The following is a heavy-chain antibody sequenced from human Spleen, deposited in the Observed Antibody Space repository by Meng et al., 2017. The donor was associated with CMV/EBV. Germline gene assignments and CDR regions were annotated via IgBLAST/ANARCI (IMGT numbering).Heavy chain of an antibody. CDR2: LRARTSKL. V-gene: IGHV1-18*01. J-gene: IGHJ5*02. CDR3: ARKEGSGSYVWLDP. Sequence: WVRPAPGKGLAWLAWLRARTSKLRLTQNVQERGTPTTDTSTNTAYLELRHLTTDDTAVYYCARKEGSGSYVWLDPWGQGTLVTVSS. D-gene: IGHD3-10*01.